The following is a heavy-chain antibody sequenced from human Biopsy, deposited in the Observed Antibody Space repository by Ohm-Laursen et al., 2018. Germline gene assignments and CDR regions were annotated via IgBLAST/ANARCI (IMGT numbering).Heavy chain of an antibody. CDR1: GFTFNNYG. CDR2: IFYDGSNT. J-gene: IGHJ6*02. D-gene: IGHD5-18*01. V-gene: IGHV3-30*18. Sequence: RSLRLSCAASGFTFNNYGMQRVRQAPGKGLAWVAFIFYDGSNTYYADSVKGRFTISRDNSRDTLYLQMSSLRAEDTAVYYCAKDRYNYTPIGGFSMDVWGQGTTVTVSS. CDR3: AKDRYNYTPIGGFSMDV.